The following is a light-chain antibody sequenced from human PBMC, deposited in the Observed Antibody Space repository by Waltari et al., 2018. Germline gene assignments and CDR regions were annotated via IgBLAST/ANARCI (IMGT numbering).Light chain of an antibody. CDR1: SSDIGAYNY. CDR3: CSYTISDTYV. CDR2: EVT. J-gene: IGLJ1*01. V-gene: IGLV2-14*01. Sequence: QSALTQPASVSGSPGQSTTISCTGTSSDIGAYNYVSWYQQHPGKAPKLMLYEVTKRPAGFSDRFSVSKAGNTASLTISGLQSEDEADYYCCSYTISDTYVFGTGTKVTVL.